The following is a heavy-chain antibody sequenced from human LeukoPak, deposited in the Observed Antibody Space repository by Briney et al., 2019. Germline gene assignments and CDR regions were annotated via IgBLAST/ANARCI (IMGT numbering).Heavy chain of an antibody. CDR1: GGSMSPYH. J-gene: IGHJ5*02. CDR3: ARGGSIAARPRWFDP. Sequence: SETLSLTCTVSGGSMSPYHWGWIRQPPGKGLEWTGYIYYSGSTNYNPSLKSRVTISVDTSKNQFSLKLSSVTAADTAVYYCARGGSIAARPRWFDPWGQGTLVTVSS. D-gene: IGHD6-6*01. CDR2: IYYSGST. V-gene: IGHV4-59*12.